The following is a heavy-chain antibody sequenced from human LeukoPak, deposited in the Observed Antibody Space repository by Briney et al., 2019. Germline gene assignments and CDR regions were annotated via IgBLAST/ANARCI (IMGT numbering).Heavy chain of an antibody. CDR1: GFSLNTRGLC. CDR2: IDWDDDK. D-gene: IGHD4-23*01. Sequence: GSGPALVKPTQTLTLTCTFSGFSLNTRGLCVTWIRQPPGKALEWLARIDWDDDKYYSTSLKTRLTISKDTSKNQVVLTMTNMDPVDTATYYCARIRKENYGGNLGAFDIWGQGTMVTVSS. CDR3: ARIRKENYGGNLGAFDI. J-gene: IGHJ3*02. V-gene: IGHV2-70*11.